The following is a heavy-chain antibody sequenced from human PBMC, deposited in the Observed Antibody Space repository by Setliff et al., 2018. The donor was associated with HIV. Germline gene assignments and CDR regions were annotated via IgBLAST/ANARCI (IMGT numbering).Heavy chain of an antibody. CDR2: IYYSGST. Sequence: SETLSLTCTVSGGSISSYYWSWIRQPPGKGLEWIGYIYYSGSTNYNPSLKSRVTITLDTSKNQFSLKLSSVTAADTAVYYCARSISSGWYYGYFDYWGQGTLVTVSS. J-gene: IGHJ4*02. CDR3: ARSISSGWYYGYFDY. CDR1: GGSISSYY. D-gene: IGHD6-19*01. V-gene: IGHV4-59*01.